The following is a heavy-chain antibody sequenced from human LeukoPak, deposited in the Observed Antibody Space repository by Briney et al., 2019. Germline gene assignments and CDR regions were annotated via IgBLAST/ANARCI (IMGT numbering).Heavy chain of an antibody. CDR3: ARGHTFHILNSYPNPPFDY. CDR2: MNPNSSNT. V-gene: IGHV1-8*01. D-gene: IGHD3-9*01. J-gene: IGHJ4*02. CDR1: GYTFTSYD. Sequence: VAAVKLCCKASGYTFTSYDIDWVRQATGPGLEWMGWMNPNSSNTGYAHKVQGRVPMTRNTSISTAYMELSRLRSEDTAAYYWARGHTFHILNSYPNPPFDYWGQGTLVTVSS.